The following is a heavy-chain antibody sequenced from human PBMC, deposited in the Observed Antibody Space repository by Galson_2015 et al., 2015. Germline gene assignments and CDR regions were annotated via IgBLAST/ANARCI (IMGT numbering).Heavy chain of an antibody. CDR1: GYTFTSYY. CDR3: ARAADSSRPFHKHYYYYGMDV. J-gene: IGHJ6*02. Sequence: SVKVSCKASGYTFTSYYMHWVRQAPGQGLEWMGIINPSGGSTSYAQKFQGRVTMTRDTSTSTVYMELSSLRSEDTAVYYCARAADSSRPFHKHYYYYGMDVWGQGTTVTVSS. V-gene: IGHV1-46*01. D-gene: IGHD6-13*01. CDR2: INPSGGST.